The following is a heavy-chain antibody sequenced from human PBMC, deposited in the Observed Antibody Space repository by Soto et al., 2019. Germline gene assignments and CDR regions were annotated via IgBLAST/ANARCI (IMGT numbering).Heavy chain of an antibody. CDR2: IKQDGSEK. V-gene: IGHV3-7*01. J-gene: IGHJ4*01. CDR1: GFTFSSYW. CDR3: ARVAYSYGWIYDY. D-gene: IGHD6-19*01. Sequence: GSLRLSCAASGFTFSSYWMSWVRQAPGKGLEWVANIKQDGSEKYYVDSVKGRFTLSRDNAKNSLHLQMNSLRAEDTAIYFCARVAYSYGWIYDYWGQGTLVTAPQ.